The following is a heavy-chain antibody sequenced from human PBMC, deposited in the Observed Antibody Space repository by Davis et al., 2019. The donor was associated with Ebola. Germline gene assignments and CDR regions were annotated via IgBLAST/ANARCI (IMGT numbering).Heavy chain of an antibody. CDR1: GFTFDDYA. J-gene: IGHJ5*02. Sequence: PGGSLRLSCAASGFTFDDYAMHWVRQAPGKGLEWVSCISWNSGSIGYADSVKGRFTISRDNAKNSLYLQMNSLRDEDTAVYYCARDPLRRYCSSTSCRPGWFDPWGQGTLVTVSS. CDR2: ISWNSGSI. V-gene: IGHV3-9*01. D-gene: IGHD2-2*01. CDR3: ARDPLRRYCSSTSCRPGWFDP.